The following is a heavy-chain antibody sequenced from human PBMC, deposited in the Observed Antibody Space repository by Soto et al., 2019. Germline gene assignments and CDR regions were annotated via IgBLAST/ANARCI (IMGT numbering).Heavy chain of an antibody. CDR3: ARGPTVTTVCYFDY. D-gene: IGHD4-17*01. V-gene: IGHV4-31*03. CDR2: IYYSGST. CDR1: GGSISSGGYY. Sequence: QVQLQESGPGLVKPSQTLSLTCTVSGGSISSGGYYWSWIRQHPGKGLEWIGYIYYSGSTYYNPSLKSRVTISVDTSKNQFSLKLSSVTAADTAVYYCARGPTVTTVCYFDYWGQGTLVTVSS. J-gene: IGHJ4*02.